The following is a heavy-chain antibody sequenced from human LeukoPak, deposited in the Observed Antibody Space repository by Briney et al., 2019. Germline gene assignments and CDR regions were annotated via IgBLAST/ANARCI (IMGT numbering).Heavy chain of an antibody. D-gene: IGHD3-10*01. CDR2: INHSGST. V-gene: IGHV4-34*01. J-gene: IGHJ4*02. CDR1: GGSFSPYY. Sequence: TSETLSLTCAVYGGSFSPYYWSWIRQPPGKGLEWIGEINHSGSTNYNPSLKSRVTISVDTSKNQFSLRLSSVTAADTAVYYCARGRHYYGSGSYLDYWGQGTLVTVSS. CDR3: ARGRHYYGSGSYLDY.